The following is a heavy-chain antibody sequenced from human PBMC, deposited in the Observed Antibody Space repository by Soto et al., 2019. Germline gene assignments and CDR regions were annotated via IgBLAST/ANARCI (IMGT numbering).Heavy chain of an antibody. CDR1: GYTFTSYG. CDR3: ARNTYYYGSGEPPADY. J-gene: IGHJ4*02. V-gene: IGHV1-18*01. D-gene: IGHD3-10*01. Sequence: QVQLVQSGAEVKKPGASVKVSCKASGYTFTSYGISWVRQAPGQGLEWMGWISAYNGNTNYAQKLQGRVTMTTDTATSTAYMELSSLRSDDAAVYYCARNTYYYGSGEPPADYWGQGTLVTVSS. CDR2: ISAYNGNT.